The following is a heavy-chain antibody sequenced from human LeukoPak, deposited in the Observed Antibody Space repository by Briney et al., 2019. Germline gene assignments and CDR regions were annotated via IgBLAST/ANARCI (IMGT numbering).Heavy chain of an antibody. CDR2: IYYSGST. CDR3: ARLSQKATMVRGVYYFDY. CDR1: GGSISSSSYY. Sequence: PSETLSLTCTVSGGSISSSSYYWGWIRQPPGKGLEWIGSIYYSGSTYYNPSLKSRVTISVDTSKNQFSLKLGSVTAADTAVYYCARLSQKATMVRGVYYFDYWGQGTLVTVSS. J-gene: IGHJ4*02. D-gene: IGHD3-10*01. V-gene: IGHV4-39*01.